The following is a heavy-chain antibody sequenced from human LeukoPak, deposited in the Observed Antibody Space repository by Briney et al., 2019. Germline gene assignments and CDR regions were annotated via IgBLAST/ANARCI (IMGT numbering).Heavy chain of an antibody. V-gene: IGHV4-59*12. D-gene: IGHD2-15*01. CDR1: GGSISIYY. CDR3: ARSGGFDCSGGSCYRYYYMDV. J-gene: IGHJ6*03. Sequence: SETLSLTCSVSGGSISIYYWTWIRQIPGKGLEWIGYIYYTGTTNYNPLFESRVTISVDTSKNQFSLKLSSVTAADTAVYYCARSGGFDCSGGSCYRYYYMDVWGKGTTVTISS. CDR2: IYYTGTT.